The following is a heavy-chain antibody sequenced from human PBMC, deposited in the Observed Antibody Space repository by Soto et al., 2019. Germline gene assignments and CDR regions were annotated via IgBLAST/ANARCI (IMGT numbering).Heavy chain of an antibody. D-gene: IGHD3-22*01. CDR1: GGSISSGGYF. J-gene: IGHJ4*02. CDR2: ISNSGST. CDR3: ARGDDYDCSGYAIFDY. Sequence: QVQLQESGPGLVKPSQTLSLTCAVSGGSISSGGYFWSWIRHHPGKGLEWIGYISNSGSTYYNPSLKSRVTMSVDTSKNQFSLKLSSVTAADTAVYYCARGDDYDCSGYAIFDYWGQGTLVTVSS. V-gene: IGHV4-31*11.